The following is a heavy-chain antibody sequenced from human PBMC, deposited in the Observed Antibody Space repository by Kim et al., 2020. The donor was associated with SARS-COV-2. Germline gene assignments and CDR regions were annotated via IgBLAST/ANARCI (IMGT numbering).Heavy chain of an antibody. Sequence: YAHTVRGPFTISRDNSKNALNLEMNSLRAEDTALYYCAKVTTITAPFYDYWGQGTLVTVSS. J-gene: IGHJ4*02. V-gene: IGHV3-23*01. D-gene: IGHD4-4*01. CDR3: AKVTTITAPFYDY.